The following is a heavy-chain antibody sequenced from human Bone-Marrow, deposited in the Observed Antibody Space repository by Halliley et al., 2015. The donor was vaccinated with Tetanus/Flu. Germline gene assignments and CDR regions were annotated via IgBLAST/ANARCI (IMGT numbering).Heavy chain of an antibody. V-gene: IGHV4-31*03. CDR3: ARGGVVVVAAIPWFEP. CDR2: IYYSGST. J-gene: IGHJ5*02. CDR1: GASMFPYY. D-gene: IGHD2-15*01. Sequence: TLSLTCSVSGASMFPYYWSWIRQYPGKGLEWIGYIYYSGSTHYNPSLKSRVTMSVDTSKNQFSLNLNSVTAADTAVYYCARGGVVVVAAIPWFEPWGQGTLVTVSS.